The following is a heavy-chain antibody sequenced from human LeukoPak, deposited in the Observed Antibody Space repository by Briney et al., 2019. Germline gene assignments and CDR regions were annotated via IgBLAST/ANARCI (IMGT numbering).Heavy chain of an antibody. D-gene: IGHD3-22*01. CDR1: GFTFSSYE. CDR2: ISSSGSTI. J-gene: IGHJ4*02. V-gene: IGHV3-48*03. CDR3: AKDGFDYYDSSGYYYFNY. Sequence: PGGSLRLSCAASGFTFSSYEMNWVRQAPGKGLEWVSYISSSGSTIYYADSVKGRFTISRDNAKNTQYLQMNSLRAEDTAVYYCAKDGFDYYDSSGYYYFNYWGQGTLVTLSS.